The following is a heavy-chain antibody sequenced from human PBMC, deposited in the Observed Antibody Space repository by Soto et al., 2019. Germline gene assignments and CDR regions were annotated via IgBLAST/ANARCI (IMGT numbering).Heavy chain of an antibody. J-gene: IGHJ4*02. CDR3: AKGGRQWLVTSDFNY. CDR2: VSHDGRNT. Sequence: VQLVESGGGVVQPGRSLRLSCAASGFTFSDYAMHWVRQAPGKGLEWVAVVSHDGRNTHYADSVKGRFTISRDSSKNTVSLERNSLGAEDTAFYLWAKGGRQWLVTSDFNYWGQGALVTVSS. CDR1: GFTFSDYA. V-gene: IGHV3-30*18. D-gene: IGHD6-19*01.